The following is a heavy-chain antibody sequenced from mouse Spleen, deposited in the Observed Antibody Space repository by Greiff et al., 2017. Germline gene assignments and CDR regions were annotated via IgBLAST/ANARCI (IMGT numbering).Heavy chain of an antibody. J-gene: IGHJ4*01. Sequence: EVKLMESGGGLVKLGGSLKLSCAASGFTFSSYAMSWVRQTPEKRLEWVATISSGGGNTYYPDSVKGRFTISRDNAKNTLYLQMSSLKSEDTAMYYCARRGYYYGSSYLYYAMDYWGQGTSVTVSS. D-gene: IGHD1-1*01. CDR2: ISSGGGNT. CDR1: GFTFSSYA. V-gene: IGHV5-9*04. CDR3: ARRGYYYGSSYLYYAMDY.